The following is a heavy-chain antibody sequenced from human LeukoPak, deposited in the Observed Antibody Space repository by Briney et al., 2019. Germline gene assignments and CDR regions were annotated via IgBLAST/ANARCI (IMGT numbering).Heavy chain of an antibody. Sequence: SETLSLTCTVSACSITSGGYYWSWLRQRPGKGLEWIGYIYKTGSTYYNPSLKSRVTMSVDTSRNQFSLKLNSVTAADTAVYYWARDVLRWGQGTLVTVSS. CDR1: ACSITSGGYY. J-gene: IGHJ4*02. CDR2: IYKTGST. V-gene: IGHV4-31*03. CDR3: ARDVLR.